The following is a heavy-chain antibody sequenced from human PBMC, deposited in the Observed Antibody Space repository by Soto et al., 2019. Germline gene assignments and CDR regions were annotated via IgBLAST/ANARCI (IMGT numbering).Heavy chain of an antibody. J-gene: IGHJ4*02. CDR3: ASSTTVTTFDY. V-gene: IGHV4-59*01. CDR2: IYYSGST. CDR1: GGSISSYY. Sequence: SETLSLTCTVSGGSISSYYWSWIRQPPGKGLEWIGYIYYSGSTNYNPSLKSRVTISVDTSKNQFSLKLSSVTAADTAVYYCASSTTVTTFDYWGQGTLVTVSS. D-gene: IGHD4-17*01.